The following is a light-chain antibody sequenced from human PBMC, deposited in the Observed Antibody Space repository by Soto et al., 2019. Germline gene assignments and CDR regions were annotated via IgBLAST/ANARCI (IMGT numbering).Light chain of an antibody. CDR1: QSISNH. Sequence: DIQVTQSPSSLSASVGDRVTITCRASQSISNHMNWYQQRPGKAPKLLIYIAINLQSGVSSRFSGSGSXTDXXLTIXIXXPEXFXXYXXQPSYRAPLTFGGGTKVEIK. CDR2: IAI. V-gene: IGKV1-39*01. J-gene: IGKJ4*01. CDR3: QPSYRAPLT.